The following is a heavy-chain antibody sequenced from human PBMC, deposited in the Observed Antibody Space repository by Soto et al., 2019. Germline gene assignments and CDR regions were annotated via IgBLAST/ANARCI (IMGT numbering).Heavy chain of an antibody. D-gene: IGHD2-15*01. CDR1: GYTFTSYY. CDR2: INPSGGST. J-gene: IGHJ4*02. CDR3: ARLTGYCSGGSCYQDFDY. V-gene: IGHV1-46*01. Sequence: QVQLVQSGAEVKKPGASVKVSCKASGYTFTSYYMHWVRQAPGQGLEWMGIINPSGGSTSYAQKFQGRGPMTRDTSTSTVYMELSSLRSEDTAVYYCARLTGYCSGGSCYQDFDYWGQGTLVTVSS.